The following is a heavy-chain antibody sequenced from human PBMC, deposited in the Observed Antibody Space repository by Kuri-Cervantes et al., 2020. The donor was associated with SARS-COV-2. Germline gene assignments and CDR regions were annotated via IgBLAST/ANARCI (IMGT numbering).Heavy chain of an antibody. CDR2: IYHSGST. CDR3: ARVVRGWYPQGRKGDWFDP. Sequence: SETLSLTCTVSGGSISSYYWSWIRQPPGKELEWIGYIYHSGSTNYNPSLKSRVTISVDTSKNQFSLKLSSVTAADTAVYYCARVVRGWYPQGRKGDWFDPWGQGTLVTVSS. CDR1: GGSISSYY. J-gene: IGHJ5*02. V-gene: IGHV4-59*01. D-gene: IGHD2-15*01.